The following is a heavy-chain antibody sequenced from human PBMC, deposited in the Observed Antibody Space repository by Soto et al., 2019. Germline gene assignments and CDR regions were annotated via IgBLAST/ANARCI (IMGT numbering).Heavy chain of an antibody. Sequence: EVQLVQSGAEVKKPGESLKISCKGSGYSCTSYWIGWVGQMPGKGLEWMGIIYPGDSDTRYSPSFQGQATISADKSISTAYLQWSSLKASDTAMYYCARHSKGVVPAAFNWFDPWGQGTLVTVSS. CDR1: GYSCTSYW. CDR3: ARHSKGVVPAAFNWFDP. CDR2: IYPGDSDT. J-gene: IGHJ5*02. D-gene: IGHD2-2*01. V-gene: IGHV5-51*06.